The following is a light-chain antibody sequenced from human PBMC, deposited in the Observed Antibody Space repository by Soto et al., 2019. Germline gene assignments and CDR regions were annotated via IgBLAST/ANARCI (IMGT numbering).Light chain of an antibody. CDR1: QSVISNY. CDR2: AAS. V-gene: IGKV3-20*01. Sequence: EVVLTQSPGTVSLSPGERVTLSCRASQSVISNYLDWYQQRPGQAPRLLIYAASSRATGIPDRFSGSGSGTYFTLSISSLEPEDFAVYYCQQYGSSLTWTFGQGTKVE. CDR3: QQYGSSLTWT. J-gene: IGKJ1*01.